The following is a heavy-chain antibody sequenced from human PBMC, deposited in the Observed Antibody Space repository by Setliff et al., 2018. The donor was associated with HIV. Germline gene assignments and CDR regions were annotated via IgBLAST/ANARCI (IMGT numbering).Heavy chain of an antibody. CDR1: GYTFTSYY. D-gene: IGHD3-22*01. J-gene: IGHJ6*03. CDR2: INPSGGST. CDR3: ARVVKGSGYLGSYYYMDV. V-gene: IGHV1-46*01. Sequence: ASVKVSCKASGYTFTSYYMHWVRQAPGQGLEWMGIINPSGGSTSYAQNFQGRVTMTRDTSTSTVYMELSSLRSEDTAVYYCARVVKGSGYLGSYYYMDVWGKGTTVTVSS.